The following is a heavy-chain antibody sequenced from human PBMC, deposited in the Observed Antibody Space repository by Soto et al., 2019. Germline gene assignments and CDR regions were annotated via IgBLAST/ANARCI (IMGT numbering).Heavy chain of an antibody. CDR2: IIPIFGTA. CDR3: ARTRYCSGGSCLVPYYYGMDV. CDR1: GGTFSSYA. J-gene: IGHJ6*02. V-gene: IGHV1-69*01. Sequence: QVQLVQSGAEVKKPGSSVKVSCKASGGTFSSYAISWVRQAPGQGLEWMGGIIPIFGTANNAQKFQGRVTMSADESTSTAYMELSSLRSEDPAVYYCARTRYCSGGSCLVPYYYGMDVWGQGTTVTVSS. D-gene: IGHD2-15*01.